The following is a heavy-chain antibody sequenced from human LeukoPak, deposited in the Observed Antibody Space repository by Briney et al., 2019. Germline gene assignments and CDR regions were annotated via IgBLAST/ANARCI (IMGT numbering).Heavy chain of an antibody. Sequence: GGSLRLSCTVSGFTVSSNSMSWVRQAPGKGLEWVSFIYSDNTHYSDSVKGRFTISRDNSKNTLYLQINSLRAEDTAVYYCARALFLGDWFDPWGQGTLVTVSS. V-gene: IGHV3-53*01. J-gene: IGHJ5*02. CDR1: GFTVSSNS. CDR2: IYSDNT. D-gene: IGHD3-16*01. CDR3: ARALFLGDWFDP.